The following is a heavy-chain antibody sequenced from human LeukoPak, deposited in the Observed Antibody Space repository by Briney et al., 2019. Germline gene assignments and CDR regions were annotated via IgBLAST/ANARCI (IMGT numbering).Heavy chain of an antibody. Sequence: GGSLRLSCAASGFTFSSYWMTWVRKAPGKGLEWVANIKQDGSERNYVDSVKGRFTISRDNAKNSLYLQMNTLRDEDTAVYYCATGAGCGYWGQGTLVTVSS. CDR1: GFTFSSYW. V-gene: IGHV3-7*03. D-gene: IGHD6-19*01. J-gene: IGHJ4*02. CDR2: IKQDGSER. CDR3: ATGAGCGY.